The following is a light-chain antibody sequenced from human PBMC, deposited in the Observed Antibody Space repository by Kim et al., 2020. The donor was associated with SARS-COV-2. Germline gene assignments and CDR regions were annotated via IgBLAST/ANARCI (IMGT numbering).Light chain of an antibody. CDR2: GKN. CDR3: NSRDSSGNHPV. Sequence: AMGQTVRITCQGDRLRSYYASWYQKKPGQAPVLVIYGKNNRPSGIPDRFSGSSSGNTASLTITGAQAEDEADYYCNSRDSSGNHPVFGGGTQLTVL. CDR1: RLRSYY. V-gene: IGLV3-19*01. J-gene: IGLJ2*01.